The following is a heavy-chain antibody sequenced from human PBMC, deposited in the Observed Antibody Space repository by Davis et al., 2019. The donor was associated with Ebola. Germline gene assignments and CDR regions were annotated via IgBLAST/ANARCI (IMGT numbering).Heavy chain of an antibody. CDR2: ISGSGGNT. Sequence: GGSLRLSCTASGLTFGDYAMTWVRQAPGKGLEWVSAISGSGGNTYYADSVKGRFTISRDNSKKTMYLQMNSLRGEDTAVYYCARSGLSFGVVKYHYGMDAWGKGTTVTVSS. D-gene: IGHD3-3*01. CDR1: GLTFGDYA. J-gene: IGHJ6*04. CDR3: ARSGLSFGVVKYHYGMDA. V-gene: IGHV3-23*01.